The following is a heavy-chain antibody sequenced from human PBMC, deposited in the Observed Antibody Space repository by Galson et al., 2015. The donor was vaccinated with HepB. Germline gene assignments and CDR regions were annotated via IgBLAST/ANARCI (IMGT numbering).Heavy chain of an antibody. CDR1: GFTFSSYT. V-gene: IGHV3-21*01. D-gene: IGHD6-13*01. CDR2: ISGSSTYI. CDR3: VRGLRQQLAT. Sequence: LRLSCAASGFTFSSYTMNWVRQAPGKGLEWVSSISGSSTYIYYADSVKGRFTISRDNAKNSLYLQMDSLRTEDTAVYYCVRGLRQQLATWGQGTLVTVSS. J-gene: IGHJ5*02.